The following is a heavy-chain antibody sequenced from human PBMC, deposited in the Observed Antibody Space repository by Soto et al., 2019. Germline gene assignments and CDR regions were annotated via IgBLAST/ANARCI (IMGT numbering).Heavy chain of an antibody. CDR3: ASTPVTGRYSYYGMDA. CDR2: LIPVFDTP. V-gene: IGHV1-69*01. CDR1: SFYA. J-gene: IGHJ6*02. Sequence: QVQTVQSGSEVKKPGSSVRVSCKTGSFYAVSWVRQAPGQGLEWMVGLIPVFDTPSYAQKFQGRVTITADESKSTAYMELSSLRSEDTALYYCASTPVTGRYSYYGMDAWDQGIAVTVSS. D-gene: IGHD1-26*01.